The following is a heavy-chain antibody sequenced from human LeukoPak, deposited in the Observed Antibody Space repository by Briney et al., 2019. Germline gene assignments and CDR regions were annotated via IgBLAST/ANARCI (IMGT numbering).Heavy chain of an antibody. CDR2: INHSGST. Sequence: PSETLSLTCGVYGGSFSGYYWSWIRQPPGKGLEWIGEINHSGSTNYNPSLKSRVTISVDTSKNQFSLKLSSVTAADTAVYYCARGRSPDGFGYWGQGTLVTVSS. V-gene: IGHV4-34*01. CDR1: GGSFSGYY. CDR3: ARGRSPDGFGY. J-gene: IGHJ4*02. D-gene: IGHD3-10*01.